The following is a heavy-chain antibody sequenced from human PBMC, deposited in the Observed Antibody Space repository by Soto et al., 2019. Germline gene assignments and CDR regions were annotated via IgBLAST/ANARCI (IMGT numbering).Heavy chain of an antibody. J-gene: IGHJ5*02. V-gene: IGHV4-30-4*01. CDR2: IYYSGST. CDR3: ARTEANRWFDP. Sequence: SETLSLTCTVSGGSISSCDYYWSWIRQPPGKGLEWIGYIYYSGSTYYNPSLKSRVTISVDTSKNQFSLKLGSVTAADTAVYYCARTEANRWFDPWGQGTLVTVSS. CDR1: GGSISSCDYY. D-gene: IGHD1-26*01.